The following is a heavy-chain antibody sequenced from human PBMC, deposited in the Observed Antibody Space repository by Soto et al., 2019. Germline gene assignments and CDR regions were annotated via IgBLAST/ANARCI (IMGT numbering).Heavy chain of an antibody. V-gene: IGHV4-59*08. CDR2: ISYPGTT. D-gene: IGHD2-21*02. J-gene: IGHJ5*02. Sequence: QVHLHESGPGLVKPSETLSLTCTVSNDSISNYYWNWIRQSPGKGLEWIGYISYPGTTNYNPSLTSRFAISLDTSKKQFSLTRSSVTAADTAGYFCARGGVMVTDNWLDPWGQGTLVTVSS. CDR3: ARGGVMVTDNWLDP. CDR1: NDSISNYY.